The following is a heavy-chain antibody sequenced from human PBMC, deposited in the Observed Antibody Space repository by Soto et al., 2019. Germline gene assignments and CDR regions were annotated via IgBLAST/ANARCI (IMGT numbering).Heavy chain of an antibody. D-gene: IGHD3-16*01. Sequence: QLQLQESGPGLVKPSETLALTCTVSGGSISSSTCYWGWIRQPPGKGLEWIGNVYRTGSTDYNPSLKSRVTISVDTSKNQFSLKLSSVTAADTAVYYCSRLWSYWGQGTLVTVSS. CDR3: SRLWSY. CDR2: VYRTGST. V-gene: IGHV4-39*01. J-gene: IGHJ4*02. CDR1: GGSISSSTCY.